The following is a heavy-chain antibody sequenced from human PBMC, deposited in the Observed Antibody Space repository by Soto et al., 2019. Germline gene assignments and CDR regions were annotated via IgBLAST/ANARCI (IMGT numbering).Heavy chain of an antibody. CDR2: IIPIFGTA. D-gene: IGHD3-3*01. V-gene: IGHV1-69*13. CDR1: GGTFSSYA. J-gene: IGHJ4*02. Sequence: SVKVSCKASGGTFSSYAISWVRQAPGQGLEWMGGIIPIFGTANYAQKFQGRVTITADESTSTAYMELSSLRSEDTAVYYCASDAPAFAGVVTFDYCGQGTLVTVYS. CDR3: ASDAPAFAGVVTFDY.